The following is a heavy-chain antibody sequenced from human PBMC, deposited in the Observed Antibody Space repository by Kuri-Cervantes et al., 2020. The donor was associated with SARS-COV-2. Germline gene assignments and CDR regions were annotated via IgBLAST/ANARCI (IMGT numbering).Heavy chain of an antibody. J-gene: IGHJ4*02. Sequence: GSLRLSCTVSGGSISSHYWSWIRQPPGKGLEWIGSIYYSGSTYYNPSLKSRVTISVDTSKNQFSLKLSSVTAADTAVYYCARLRYDFWSGYYTESNFDYWGQGTLVTVSS. D-gene: IGHD3-3*01. V-gene: IGHV4-59*05. CDR3: ARLRYDFWSGYYTESNFDY. CDR2: IYYSGST. CDR1: GGSISSHY.